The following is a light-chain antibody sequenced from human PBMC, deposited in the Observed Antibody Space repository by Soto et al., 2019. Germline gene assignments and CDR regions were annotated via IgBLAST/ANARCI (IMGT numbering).Light chain of an antibody. Sequence: QSALTQPPSASGTPGQRVTISCSGRRSNVGTNLVNWYQQLPGTAPKLLIYAHIQRPSGAPDRFSGSTSGTSASLAISGLQSEDEADYYCAVWDDGLNGYVFGTGTKVTVL. V-gene: IGLV1-44*01. CDR2: AHI. CDR1: RSNVGTNL. CDR3: AVWDDGLNGYV. J-gene: IGLJ1*01.